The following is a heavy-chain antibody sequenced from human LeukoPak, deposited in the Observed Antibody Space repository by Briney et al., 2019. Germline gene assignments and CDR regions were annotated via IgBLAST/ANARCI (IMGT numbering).Heavy chain of an antibody. J-gene: IGHJ4*02. CDR1: GFTFSSYG. CDR3: AKSFNYDSSGYHDY. D-gene: IGHD3-22*01. V-gene: IGHV3-30*18. Sequence: GGSLRLSCAASGFTFSSYGMPWVRQAPGKGLEWVAVISYDGSNKYYADSVKGRFTISRDNSKNTLYLQMNSLRAEDTAVYYCAKSFNYDSSGYHDYWGQGTLVTVSS. CDR2: ISYDGSNK.